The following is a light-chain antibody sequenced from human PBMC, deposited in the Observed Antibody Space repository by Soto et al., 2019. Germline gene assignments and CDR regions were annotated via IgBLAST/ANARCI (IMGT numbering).Light chain of an antibody. CDR1: QDVSNY. J-gene: IGKJ5*01. V-gene: IGKV1-33*01. CDR3: QQYSNLIT. CDR2: DAS. Sequence: DIQMTQSPSSLSASVGDRVTITCQASQDVSNYLNWYQQKLGKAPKLLIYDASNLETGVPSRFSGSGSGTYFSFTISSLQHEDFATYYWQQYSNLITFGQGTRLEIK.